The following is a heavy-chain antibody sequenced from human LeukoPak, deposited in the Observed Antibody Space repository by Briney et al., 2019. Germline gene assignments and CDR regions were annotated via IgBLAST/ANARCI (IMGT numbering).Heavy chain of an antibody. D-gene: IGHD1-26*01. CDR3: ARHGGAADY. Sequence: ASVKVSCKASGCTFTVYYIHWVRQAPGQGLEWMGWINPNTDGTNYAQKFQGRVTMTRDASISTAYMELTRLRSDDTAVYYCARHGGAADYWGQGTLVTVS. CDR2: INPNTDGT. J-gene: IGHJ4*02. CDR1: GCTFTVYY. V-gene: IGHV1-2*02.